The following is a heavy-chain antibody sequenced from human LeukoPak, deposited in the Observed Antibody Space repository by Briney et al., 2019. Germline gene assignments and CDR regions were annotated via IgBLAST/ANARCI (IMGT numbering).Heavy chain of an antibody. CDR1: GGTFSSFA. J-gene: IGHJ4*02. D-gene: IGHD4-17*01. V-gene: IGHV1-69*06. CDR2: IIPIFGTA. Sequence: PVPSVKVSCKASGGTFSSFAISWVRHAPGQGLEWMGGIIPIFGTANYTQEFQGRVTITADKSTSTAYMELSSLRSEVTAVYFCAGDYGDCFDYWGQGTLVTVSS. CDR3: AGDYGDCFDY.